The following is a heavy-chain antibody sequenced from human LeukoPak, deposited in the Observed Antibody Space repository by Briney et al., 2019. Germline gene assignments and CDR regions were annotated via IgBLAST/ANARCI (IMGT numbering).Heavy chain of an antibody. Sequence: GGSLRLSCAASGFTFSNYSMNWVRQAPGKGLEWVSSISSSSSYIYYAASVKGRFTISRDNAKNSLYLQMNSLRAEDTAVYYCARDSGRDAFNIWGQGTMVTVSS. D-gene: IGHD2-15*01. J-gene: IGHJ3*02. CDR1: GFTFSNYS. V-gene: IGHV3-21*01. CDR2: ISSSSSYI. CDR3: ARDSGRDAFNI.